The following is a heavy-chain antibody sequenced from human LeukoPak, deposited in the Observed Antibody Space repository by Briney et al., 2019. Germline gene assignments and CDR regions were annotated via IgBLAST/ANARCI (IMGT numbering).Heavy chain of an antibody. D-gene: IGHD6-13*01. Sequence: GGSLRLSCAASGFTFSSYAMSWVRQAPGKGLEWVSSISSSSSYIYYADSVKGRFTISRDNAKNSLYLQMNSLRAEDTAVYYCARDLMASIAAADYWGQGTLVTVSS. CDR2: ISSSSSYI. CDR1: GFTFSSYA. CDR3: ARDLMASIAAADY. V-gene: IGHV3-21*01. J-gene: IGHJ4*02.